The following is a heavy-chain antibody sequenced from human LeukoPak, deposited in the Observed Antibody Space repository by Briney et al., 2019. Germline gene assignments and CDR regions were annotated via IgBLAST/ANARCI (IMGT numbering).Heavy chain of an antibody. J-gene: IGHJ3*02. CDR2: IYYSGST. Sequence: SETLSLTCTVSGGSISSHYWSWIRQPPGKALEWIGYIYYSGSTNYNPSLKSRVTISVDTSKNQFSLKLSSVTAADTAVYYCAVEWLGDAFDIWGQGTMVTVSS. V-gene: IGHV4-59*11. CDR3: AVEWLGDAFDI. D-gene: IGHD3-3*01. CDR1: GGSISSHY.